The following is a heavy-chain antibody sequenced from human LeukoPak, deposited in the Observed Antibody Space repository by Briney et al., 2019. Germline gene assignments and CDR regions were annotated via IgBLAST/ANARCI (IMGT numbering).Heavy chain of an antibody. CDR1: GYNFYSYG. J-gene: IGHJ5*02. V-gene: IGHV1-18*01. CDR3: VRDQGVSRFLEWLLCDWFDP. CDR2: ISANSGDT. D-gene: IGHD3-3*01. Sequence: ASVKVSCKASGYNFYSYGVSWVRQAPGQGLEWMGWISANSGDTKYAQNLQGRVTMTTDTSTSTVYMELRSLKLDDTAVYYCVRDQGVSRFLEWLLCDWFDPWGQGTLVTVSS.